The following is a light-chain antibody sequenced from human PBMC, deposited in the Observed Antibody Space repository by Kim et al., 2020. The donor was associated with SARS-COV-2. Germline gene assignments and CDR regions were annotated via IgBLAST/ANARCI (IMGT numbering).Light chain of an antibody. J-gene: IGKJ1*01. V-gene: IGKV3-11*01. CDR1: QLVSSY. CDR3: QQRSNWPPWT. Sequence: SPGERATLSCMASQLVSSYLAWYQQKPGQAPSLLVYDAPNRATGIPARFSGSGSGTYFTLTISSLEPEDFAVYYCQQRSNWPPWTFGQGTKVDIK. CDR2: DAP.